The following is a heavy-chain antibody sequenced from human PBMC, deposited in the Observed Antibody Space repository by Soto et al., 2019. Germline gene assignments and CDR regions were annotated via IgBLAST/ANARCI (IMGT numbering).Heavy chain of an antibody. D-gene: IGHD6-13*01. Sequence: ASVKVSCKASGYTFTSYGISWVRQAPGQGLEWMGWISAYNGNTNYAQKLQGRVTMTTDTSTSTAYMELRSLRSDDTAVYYCARDGPKERYSSSWSDYWGQGTLVTVSS. J-gene: IGHJ4*02. CDR1: GYTFTSYG. CDR2: ISAYNGNT. V-gene: IGHV1-18*01. CDR3: ARDGPKERYSSSWSDY.